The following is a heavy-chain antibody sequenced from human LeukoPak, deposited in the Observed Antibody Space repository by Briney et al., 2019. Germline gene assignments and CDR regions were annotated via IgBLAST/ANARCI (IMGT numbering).Heavy chain of an antibody. CDR1: GGPISSYY. CDR2: IYYSGST. D-gene: IGHD6-13*01. CDR3: ARCIVAAYAFDI. Sequence: SETLSLTCTVSGGPISSYYWSWIRQPPGKGLEWIGYIYYSGSTNYNPSLKSRVTISVDTSKNQFSLKLSSVTAADTAVYYCARCIVAAYAFDIWGQGTMVTVSS. J-gene: IGHJ3*02. V-gene: IGHV4-59*08.